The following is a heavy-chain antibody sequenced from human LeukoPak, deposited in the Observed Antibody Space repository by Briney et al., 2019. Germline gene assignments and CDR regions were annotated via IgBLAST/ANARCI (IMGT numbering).Heavy chain of an antibody. D-gene: IGHD2-2*01. CDR1: GYTFTSYD. CDR3: ARGRGAYCSSTSCYGARRVDP. Sequence: ASVKVSCKASGYTFTSYDINWVRQATGQGLEWMGWMNPNSGNTGYAQKFQGRVTMTRNTSISTAYMELSSLRSEDTAVHYCARGRGAYCSSTSCYGARRVDPWGQGTLVTVSS. V-gene: IGHV1-8*01. CDR2: MNPNSGNT. J-gene: IGHJ5*02.